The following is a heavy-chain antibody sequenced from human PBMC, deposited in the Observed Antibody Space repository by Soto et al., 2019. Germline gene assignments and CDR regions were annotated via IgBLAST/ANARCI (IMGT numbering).Heavy chain of an antibody. V-gene: IGHV1-18*01. CDR1: GYTFTSYH. CDR3: ARDTPPTDY. Sequence: QVQLVQSGAEVKKPGASVKVSCKTSGYTFTSYHLSWVRQAPGQGLEWMGWISAYNTNTNYAQKFQGRVTMTTDTLTSTAYMELRSLRSDDTAVYYYARDTPPTDYWGQGTLVTVSS. J-gene: IGHJ4*02. CDR2: ISAYNTNT.